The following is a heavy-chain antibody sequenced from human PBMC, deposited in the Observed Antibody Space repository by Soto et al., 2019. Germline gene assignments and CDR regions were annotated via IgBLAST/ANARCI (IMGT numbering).Heavy chain of an antibody. D-gene: IGHD2-2*02. V-gene: IGHV3-23*01. Sequence: HPGGSLRLSCAAFGFDFNKYAMTWVRQAPGKGLQWVSSITSNGDSTYYADSVKGRFTTSRDNSKNTLYLQMNSLRADDTAVFYCAKDSPSYTTSPFYFDSWGQGTLVTVS. CDR1: GFDFNKYA. CDR3: AKDSPSYTTSPFYFDS. J-gene: IGHJ4*02. CDR2: ITSNGDST.